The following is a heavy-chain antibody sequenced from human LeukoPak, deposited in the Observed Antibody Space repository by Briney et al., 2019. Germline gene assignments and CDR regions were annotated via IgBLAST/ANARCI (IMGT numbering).Heavy chain of an antibody. D-gene: IGHD2-8*02. CDR2: ITWNGGNT. CDR3: ARLGRIQEWTPRGVFDI. J-gene: IGHJ3*02. V-gene: IGHV3-20*04. Sequence: GGSLRLSCAASGFPLHNYGMTWVRQVPGKGLEWISDITWNGGNTAYADSVKGRFTISRDNAKNTLFLQMNSLRADDTALYFCARLGRIQEWTPRGVFDIWGRGTMVTVSS. CDR1: GFPLHNYG.